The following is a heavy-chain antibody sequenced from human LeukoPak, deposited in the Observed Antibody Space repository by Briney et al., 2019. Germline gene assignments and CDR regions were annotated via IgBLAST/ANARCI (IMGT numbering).Heavy chain of an antibody. CDR1: GYTFTSYD. Sequence: GASVKVSCKASGYTFTSYDINWVRQATGQGLEWMGWMNPNSGNTGYAQKFQGRVTITRNTSISTAYMELSSLRSEDTAVYYCARDLEGYETEFDYWGQGTLVTVSS. D-gene: IGHD5-12*01. CDR2: MNPNSGNT. V-gene: IGHV1-8*03. J-gene: IGHJ4*02. CDR3: ARDLEGYETEFDY.